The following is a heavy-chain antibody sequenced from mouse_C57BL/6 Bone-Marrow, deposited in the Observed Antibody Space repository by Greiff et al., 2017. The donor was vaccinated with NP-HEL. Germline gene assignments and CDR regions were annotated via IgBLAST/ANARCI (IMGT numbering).Heavy chain of an antibody. V-gene: IGHV1-63*01. CDR2: IYPGGGYT. D-gene: IGHD2-4*01. Sequence: VQLQQSGAELVRPGTSVKMSCKASGYTFTNYWIGWAKQRPGHGLEWIGDIYPGGGYTNYNEKFKGKATLTADKSSSTAYMQFSSLTSEDSAIYYCARRGDYDGYYFDYWGQGTTLTVSS. J-gene: IGHJ2*01. CDR1: GYTFTNYW. CDR3: ARRGDYDGYYFDY.